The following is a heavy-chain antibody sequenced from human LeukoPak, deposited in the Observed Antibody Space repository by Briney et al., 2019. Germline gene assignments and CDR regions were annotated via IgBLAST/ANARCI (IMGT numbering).Heavy chain of an antibody. CDR2: ISSSGSTI. V-gene: IGHV3-48*04. Sequence: GGSLRLSCAASGFTFSSYGMHWVRQAPGKGLEWVSYISSSGSTIYYADSVKGRFTISRDNAKNSLYLQMNSLRAEDTAVYYCARGVRRLRTFDYWGQGTLVTVSS. CDR1: GFTFSSYG. J-gene: IGHJ4*02. CDR3: ARGVRRLRTFDY.